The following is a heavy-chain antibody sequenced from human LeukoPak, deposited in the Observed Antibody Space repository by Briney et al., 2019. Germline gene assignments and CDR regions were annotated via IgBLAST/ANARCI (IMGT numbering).Heavy chain of an antibody. CDR3: ARVLRFLEWLNYFDY. J-gene: IGHJ4*02. CDR2: MNPNSGNT. Sequence: ASVKVSCKASGYTFTSYDINWVRQATGQGLEWMGWMNPNSGNTGYAQKFQGRVTMTRNTSISTAYMELSRLRSDDTAVYYCARVLRFLEWLNYFDYWGQGTLVTVSS. CDR1: GYTFTSYD. D-gene: IGHD3-3*01. V-gene: IGHV1-8*01.